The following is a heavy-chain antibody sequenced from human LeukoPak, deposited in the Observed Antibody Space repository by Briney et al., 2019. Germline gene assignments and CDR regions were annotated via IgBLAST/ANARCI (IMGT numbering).Heavy chain of an antibody. CDR2: IYYSGST. D-gene: IGHD3-3*01. Sequence: SSETLSLTCSVSGGSISSSTYYWGWIRQPPGKGLEWIGNIYYSGSTNYNPSLTSRVTISLDTSKNQFSLKLSSVTAADTAVYYCARRRGDFWSDYYAFDYWGQGTLVTISS. J-gene: IGHJ4*02. V-gene: IGHV4-39*07. CDR1: GGSISSSTYY. CDR3: ARRRGDFWSDYYAFDY.